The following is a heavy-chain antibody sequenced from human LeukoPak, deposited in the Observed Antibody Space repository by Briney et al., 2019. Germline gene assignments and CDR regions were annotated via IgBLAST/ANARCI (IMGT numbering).Heavy chain of an antibody. D-gene: IGHD3/OR15-3a*01. CDR3: ARDGLQDDAFDI. V-gene: IGHV1-2*02. CDR1: GYTFIGYY. Sequence: GASVKVSCKASGYTFIGYYIHWVRQAPGQGLEWMGYINPNSGGTNYAQKFQGRVTMTRDTSISTAYMELSGLRSDDTAVFYCARDGLQDDAFDIWGQGTMVTVSS. J-gene: IGHJ3*02. CDR2: INPNSGGT.